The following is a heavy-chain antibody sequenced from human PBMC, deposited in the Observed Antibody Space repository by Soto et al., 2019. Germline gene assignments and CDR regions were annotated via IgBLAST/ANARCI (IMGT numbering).Heavy chain of an antibody. CDR2: IIPIFGTA. J-gene: IGHJ5*02. Sequence: GASVKVSCKASGGTFSRFAISWVRQAPEQGLERIGGIIPIFGTANYAQKFQGRVTITADESTSTAYMELSSLRSEDTAVYYCACLSGNLPGYLSIWFDPRGQPILVTVS. CDR3: ACLSGNLPGYLSIWFDP. V-gene: IGHV1-69*13. CDR1: GGTFSRFA. D-gene: IGHD3-9*01.